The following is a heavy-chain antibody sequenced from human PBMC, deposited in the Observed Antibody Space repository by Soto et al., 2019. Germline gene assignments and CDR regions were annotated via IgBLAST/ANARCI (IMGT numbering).Heavy chain of an antibody. CDR1: GGSISSYY. J-gene: IGHJ4*02. CDR2: IYYSGST. Sequence: SETLSLTCTVSGGSISSYYWSWIRQPPGKGLEWIGYIYYSGSTNYNPSLKSRVTISVDTSKNQFSLKLSSVTAADTAVYYCARASYDFWNGYYISGLAPSYYFDYWGQGTLVTVSS. V-gene: IGHV4-59*01. CDR3: ARASYDFWNGYYISGLAPSYYFDY. D-gene: IGHD3-3*01.